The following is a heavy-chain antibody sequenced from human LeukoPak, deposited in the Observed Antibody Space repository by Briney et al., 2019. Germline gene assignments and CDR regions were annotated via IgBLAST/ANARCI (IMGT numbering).Heavy chain of an antibody. V-gene: IGHV3-48*04. CDR2: ISSSSSTI. Sequence: ETLSLTCTVSGASISSYYWSWVRQAPGKGLEWVSYISSSSSTIYYADSVKGRFTISRDNAKNSLYLQMNSLRAEDTAVYYCARDVTPGIAAAGITWFDPWGQGTLVTVSS. J-gene: IGHJ5*02. CDR3: ARDVTPGIAAAGITWFDP. CDR1: GASISSYY. D-gene: IGHD6-13*01.